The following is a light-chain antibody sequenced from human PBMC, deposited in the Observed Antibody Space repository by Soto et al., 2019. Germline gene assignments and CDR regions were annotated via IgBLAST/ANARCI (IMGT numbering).Light chain of an antibody. CDR2: GAS. V-gene: IGKV3-20*01. CDR1: QSVSSSY. CDR3: QXXGSSPYT. Sequence: EIVLTQSPGTLSLSPGERATLSCRASQSVSSSYLAWYQQKPGQAPRLLIYGASSRATGIPDRFSGSGSGTDFXLTISXXEPXDFAVXYXQXXGSSPYTFGQGTKLEIK. J-gene: IGKJ2*01.